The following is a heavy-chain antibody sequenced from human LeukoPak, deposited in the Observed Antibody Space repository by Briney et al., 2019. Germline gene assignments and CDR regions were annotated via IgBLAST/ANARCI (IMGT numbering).Heavy chain of an antibody. CDR2: IKQDGSEK. J-gene: IGHJ4*02. CDR1: GFTFSSYW. Sequence: GGSLRLSCAASGFTFSSYWMSWVRQAPGKGLEWVANIKQDGSEKYYVDSVKGRFTISRDNAKNSLYLQMNSRRAEDTAVYYCARENLELWYYFDYWGQGTLVTVSS. V-gene: IGHV3-7*01. D-gene: IGHD1-26*01. CDR3: ARENLELWYYFDY.